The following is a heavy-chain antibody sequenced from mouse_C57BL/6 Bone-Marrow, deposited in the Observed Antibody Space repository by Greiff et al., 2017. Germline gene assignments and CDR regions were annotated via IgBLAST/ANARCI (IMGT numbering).Heavy chain of an antibody. CDR2: ISNGGGST. J-gene: IGHJ3*01. CDR1: GFTFSDYY. D-gene: IGHD2-5*01. V-gene: IGHV5-12*01. Sequence: EVQRVESGGGLVQPGGSLKLSCAASGFTFSDYYMYWVRQTPEKRLEWVAYISNGGGSTYYPDTVKGRFTISRDNAKNTLYLQMSRLKSEDTAMYYCARSNYWGQGTLVTVSA. CDR3: ARSNY.